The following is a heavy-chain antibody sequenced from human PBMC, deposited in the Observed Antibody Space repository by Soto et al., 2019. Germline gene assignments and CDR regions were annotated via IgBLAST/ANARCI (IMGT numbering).Heavy chain of an antibody. CDR2: ISDDGTNK. V-gene: IGHV3-30-3*01. D-gene: IGHD3-22*01. Sequence: QVQLVESGGGVVQPGRSLRLSCAASGFTFSTYAMHWVRQAPVKGLEWVAVISDDGTNKYYADSVLGRFTISRDNSKNTLYLQMNSLRAEDTAVYYCAREGRYYDSSGYYFDYWGQGTLVAVSS. CDR3: AREGRYYDSSGYYFDY. CDR1: GFTFSTYA. J-gene: IGHJ4*02.